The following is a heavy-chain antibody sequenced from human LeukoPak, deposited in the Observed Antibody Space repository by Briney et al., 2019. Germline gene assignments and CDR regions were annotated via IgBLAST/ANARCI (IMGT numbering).Heavy chain of an antibody. D-gene: IGHD4-17*01. CDR2: IKQDGSQK. V-gene: IGHV3-7*03. J-gene: IGHJ6*02. CDR3: ARDMTTVTQYGMDV. CDR1: GFTFSTYS. Sequence: GGSLRLSCAASGFTFSTYSMNWIRQAPGKGLEWVANIKQDGSQKFYVDSVKGRFTISRDNSKNTLYLQMNSLRAEDTAVYYCARDMTTVTQYGMDVWGQGTTVTVSS.